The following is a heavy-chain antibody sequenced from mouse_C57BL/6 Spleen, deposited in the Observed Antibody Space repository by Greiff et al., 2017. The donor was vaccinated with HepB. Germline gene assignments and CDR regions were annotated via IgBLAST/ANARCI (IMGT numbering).Heavy chain of an antibody. CDR1: GYTFTSYG. CDR3: ARERDYDVAY. D-gene: IGHD2-4*01. CDR2: IYPRSGNT. V-gene: IGHV1-81*01. J-gene: IGHJ3*01. Sequence: QVQLQQSGAELARPGASVKLSCKASGYTFTSYGISWVKQRTGQGLEWIGEIYPRSGNTYYNEKFKGKATLTADKSSSTAYMELRSLTSEDSAVYFCARERDYDVAYWGQGTLVTVSA.